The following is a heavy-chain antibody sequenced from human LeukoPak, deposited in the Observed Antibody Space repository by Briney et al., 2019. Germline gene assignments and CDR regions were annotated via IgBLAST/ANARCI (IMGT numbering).Heavy chain of an antibody. CDR2: ISAYNGDT. CDR3: GRVGMATTQDY. V-gene: IGHV1-18*01. J-gene: IGHJ4*02. Sequence: ASVKVSCKASGYTFTKYSITWVRQAPGQGLEWMGWISAYNGDTKYAQNLQGRVTMTTDTPTSTAYMELRSLRSDDTAVYYCGRVGMATTQDYWGQGTLVTVSS. CDR1: GYTFTKYS. D-gene: IGHD5-24*01.